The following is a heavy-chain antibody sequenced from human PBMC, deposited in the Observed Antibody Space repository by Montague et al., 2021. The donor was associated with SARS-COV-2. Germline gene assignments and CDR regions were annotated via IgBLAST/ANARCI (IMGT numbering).Heavy chain of an antibody. D-gene: IGHD4-17*01. CDR3: ARENRGGDGPGYYFYFGMDV. J-gene: IGHJ6*02. V-gene: IGHV4-61*02. CDR1: GGSIRSDTSY. CDR2: IYGGGSA. Sequence: TLSLTCSVSGGSIRSDTSYYNWFRQPDGKGLEWVGRIYGGGSASYNPPLKSRVIISLGTSKNEVSLKMSSVTAADSARYFCARENRGGDGPGYYFYFGMDVWGRGTTVTVSS.